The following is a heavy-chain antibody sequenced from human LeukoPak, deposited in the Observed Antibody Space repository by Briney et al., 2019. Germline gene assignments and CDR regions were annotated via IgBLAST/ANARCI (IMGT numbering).Heavy chain of an antibody. V-gene: IGHV4-4*07. CDR2: IYTSGST. D-gene: IGHD5-18*01. Sequence: SETLSLTCTVSGGSMSSYYWSWIRQPAGKGLGWIGRIYTSGSTNYNPSLKSRVTMSVDTSKNQFSLKLTSVTAADAAVYYCARTTLGYSYGLQDYWGQGTLVTVSS. CDR1: GGSMSSYY. J-gene: IGHJ4*02. CDR3: ARTTLGYSYGLQDY.